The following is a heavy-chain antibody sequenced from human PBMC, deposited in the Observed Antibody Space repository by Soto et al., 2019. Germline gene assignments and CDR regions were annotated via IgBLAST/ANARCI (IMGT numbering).Heavy chain of an antibody. D-gene: IGHD5-18*01. CDR1: GFTFSSYA. J-gene: IGHJ2*01. Sequence: QVQLVESGGGVVQPGRSLRLSCAASGFTFSSYAMHWVRQAPGKGLEWVAVISYDGSNKYYADSVKGRFTISRDNSKNPLHLQMNRLRAEDTAVYYCARDPLWGTAMVLWYFDLWGRGTLVTVSS. CDR3: ARDPLWGTAMVLWYFDL. CDR2: ISYDGSNK. V-gene: IGHV3-30-3*01.